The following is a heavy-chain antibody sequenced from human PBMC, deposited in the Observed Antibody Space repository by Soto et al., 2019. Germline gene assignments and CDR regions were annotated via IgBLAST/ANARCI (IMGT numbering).Heavy chain of an antibody. J-gene: IGHJ4*02. CDR3: ARGRDNMVRGVIPDY. V-gene: IGHV4-31*03. Sequence: QVQLQESGPGLVKPSQTLSLTCTVSGGSISSGGYYWSWIRQHPGKGLEWIGYIYYSGSTYYNPSRKSRVTISVDTSKNQCSLKLSSVPAADTAVYYCARGRDNMVRGVIPDYWGQGTLVTVSS. D-gene: IGHD3-10*01. CDR2: IYYSGST. CDR1: GGSISSGGYY.